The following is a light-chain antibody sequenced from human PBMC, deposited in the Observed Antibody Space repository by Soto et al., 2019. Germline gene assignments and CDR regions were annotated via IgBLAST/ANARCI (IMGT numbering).Light chain of an antibody. CDR2: DNN. Sequence: QPVLTQPPSVSGAPGQRVTISCTGSSSNIGAGYDVHWYQQLPGTAPKLLIYDNNNRPAGVPDRFSGSKSGTSASLAITGLQAEDEADYYCQSYDSSLRGVFGPVTKLTVL. V-gene: IGLV1-40*01. CDR1: SSNIGAGYD. J-gene: IGLJ1*01. CDR3: QSYDSSLRGV.